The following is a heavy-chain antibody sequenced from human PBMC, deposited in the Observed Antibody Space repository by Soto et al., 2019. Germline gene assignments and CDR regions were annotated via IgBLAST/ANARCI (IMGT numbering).Heavy chain of an antibody. CDR1: GFTFSSYA. V-gene: IGHV3-23*01. CDR2: ISGSGATT. D-gene: IGHD6-13*01. J-gene: IGHJ1*01. CDR3: AKVQPAAGPISRYFRH. Sequence: EVQLLESGGGLVQPGGSLRLSCAASGFTFSSYAMTWVHQAPGKGLEWVSAISGSGATTYHADSVKGRFTISRNNSKNTLYLQINSLRAEDPALYCCAKVQPAAGPISRYFRHWGQGTLVTVSS.